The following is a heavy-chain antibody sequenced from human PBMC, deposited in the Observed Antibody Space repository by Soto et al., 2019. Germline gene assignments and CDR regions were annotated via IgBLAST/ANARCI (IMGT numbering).Heavy chain of an antibody. CDR2: VSHSGNT. Sequence: QVHLEQRGAGLLKPSETLSLTCTVSGGSFTGHFWSWVRQPPGKGLEWIGEVSHSGNTKYYPSLRSRVTLSVDTSKNQLSLALASVAAADTAVYYCASAKFASPGCHQFDIWGQGTLVTVSS. CDR3: ASAKFASPGCHQFDI. D-gene: IGHD2-2*01. CDR1: GGSFTGHF. V-gene: IGHV4-34*02. J-gene: IGHJ4*02.